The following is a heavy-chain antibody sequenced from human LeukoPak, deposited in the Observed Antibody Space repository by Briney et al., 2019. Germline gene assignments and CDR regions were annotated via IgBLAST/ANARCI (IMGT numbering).Heavy chain of an antibody. CDR1: GFTFSSYS. J-gene: IGHJ4*02. CDR3: AGEPTEWRNYDSSAPPVDY. CDR2: ISSSSSTI. V-gene: IGHV3-48*04. Sequence: GGSLRLSCAASGFTFSSYSMNWVRQAPGKGLDWVSYISSSSSTIYYADSVKGRFTISRDNAKNSLYLQMNSLRAEDTAVYYCAGEPTEWRNYDSSAPPVDYWGQGTLVTVSS. D-gene: IGHD3-22*01.